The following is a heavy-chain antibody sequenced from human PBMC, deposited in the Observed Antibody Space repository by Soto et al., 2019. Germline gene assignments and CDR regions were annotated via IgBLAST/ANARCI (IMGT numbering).Heavy chain of an antibody. Sequence: PGGSLRLSCAGSGFTFSSHTMTWVRHAPGKGLEFLSYITSTSSTKNYADSVKGRFTISRDNAKNSLYLQMNSLRDEDTAVYYCARRITMVRGPYYYYAMDVWGPGTTVTVSS. CDR3: ARRITMVRGPYYYYAMDV. J-gene: IGHJ6*02. CDR2: ITSTSSTK. D-gene: IGHD3-10*01. V-gene: IGHV3-48*02. CDR1: GFTFSSHT.